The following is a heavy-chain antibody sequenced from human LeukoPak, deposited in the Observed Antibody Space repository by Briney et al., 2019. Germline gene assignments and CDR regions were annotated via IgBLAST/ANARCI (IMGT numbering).Heavy chain of an antibody. CDR1: GYSFTSYW. CDR2: IYPGDSDT. D-gene: IGHD3-10*01. Sequence: GESLKISCKSSGYSFTSYWIGWVRQMPGKGLEWMGIIYPGDSDTRYSPSFQGQVTISADKSISTAYLQWSSLKASDTAMYYCARHRGSHSYSSPLDYWGQGTLVTVSS. CDR3: ARHRGSHSYSSPLDY. V-gene: IGHV5-51*01. J-gene: IGHJ4*02.